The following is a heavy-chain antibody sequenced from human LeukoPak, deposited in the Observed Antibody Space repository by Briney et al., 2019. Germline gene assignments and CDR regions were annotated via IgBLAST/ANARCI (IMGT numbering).Heavy chain of an antibody. CDR2: ISHIGTT. CDR1: GGSFTDFH. CDR3: ARGVPGF. D-gene: IGHD3-10*02. J-gene: IGHJ4*02. Sequence: SETLSLACAVYGGSFTDFHWSWVRQPPGKRLEWIGQISHIGTTKYNPSLNSRVTMSVDTSKKQFSLKLTSVTAADTAIYYCARGVPGFWGQGTLVTVSS. V-gene: IGHV4-34*01.